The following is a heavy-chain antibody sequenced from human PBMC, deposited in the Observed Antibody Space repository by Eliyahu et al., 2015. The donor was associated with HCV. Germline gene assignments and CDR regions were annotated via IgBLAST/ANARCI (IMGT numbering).Heavy chain of an antibody. CDR1: GXPFNXYA. J-gene: IGHJ4*02. D-gene: IGHD3-9*01. CDR3: ARRYDDNSGPIKP. V-gene: IGHV3-23*01. Sequence: EVQLLESGGGLVQPGGSLXLSCAAXGXPFNXYALXWVRQAPGKGLGWVSXINEXXDITYYADSVKGRFTISRDNSKNMLYLQLNGLRAEDTAVYYCARRYDDNSGPIKPWGQGTLVTVSS. CDR2: INEXXDIT.